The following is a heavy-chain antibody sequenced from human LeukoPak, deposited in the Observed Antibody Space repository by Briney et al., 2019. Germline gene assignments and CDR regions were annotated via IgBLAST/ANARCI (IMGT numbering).Heavy chain of an antibody. J-gene: IGHJ4*02. CDR2: ISGSGANT. V-gene: IGHV3-23*01. CDR1: GFTFSNYA. CDR3: AKGRALEVVAAFNY. D-gene: IGHD2-15*01. Sequence: GGSLRLSCAASGFTFSNYAMSWVRQAPGRGLEWVSTISGSGANTYYADSVKGRFTISRDNSKNTLYLQMNSLRADDTAIYYCAKGRALEVVAAFNYWGQGTAVTASS.